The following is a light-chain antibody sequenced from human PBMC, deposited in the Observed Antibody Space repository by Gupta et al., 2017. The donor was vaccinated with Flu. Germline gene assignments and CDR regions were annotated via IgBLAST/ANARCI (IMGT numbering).Light chain of an antibody. J-gene: IGKJ4*01. V-gene: IGKV3-11*01. Sequence: EIVLTQSPDSLSLSPGERATLSCRASQSISSYLAWYQQKPGQAPRLLMYDAYTRATDTPARFSGSASGTDFTLTISSLEPEDFAIYYCQQRSNWPHLTFGGGTRLEIK. CDR3: QQRSNWPHLT. CDR1: QSISSY. CDR2: DAY.